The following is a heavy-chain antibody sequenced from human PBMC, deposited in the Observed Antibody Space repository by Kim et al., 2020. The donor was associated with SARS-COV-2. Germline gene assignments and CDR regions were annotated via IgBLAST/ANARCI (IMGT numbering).Heavy chain of an antibody. D-gene: IGHD3-10*01. J-gene: IGHJ4*02. CDR2: ISGSGTHK. V-gene: IGHV3-23*01. CDR3: AKDMNDSGSLLPYYFDY. CDR1: GFTFDTNA. Sequence: GGSLRLSCAVSGFTFDTNAMSWVRQAPGRGLEWVSSISGSGTHKYYADSVKGRFTSSRDNSKNTVYLQMNSLRAEDTALYYCAKDMNDSGSLLPYYFDYWGQGTLVTVSS.